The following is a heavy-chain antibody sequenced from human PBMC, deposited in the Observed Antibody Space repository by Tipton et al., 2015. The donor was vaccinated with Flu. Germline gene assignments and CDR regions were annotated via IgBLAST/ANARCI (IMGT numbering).Heavy chain of an antibody. D-gene: IGHD3-3*02. CDR3: ARTVDRPFLEWSVVWAFDI. V-gene: IGHV3-21*01. Sequence: SLRLSCAASGFTFSSYSMNWVRQAPGKGLEWVSSISSSSSYIYYADSVKGRFTISRDNAKNSLYLQMNSLRAEDTAVYYCARTVDRPFLEWSVVWAFDIWGQGTMVTVSS. CDR2: ISSSSSYI. CDR1: GFTFSSYS. J-gene: IGHJ3*02.